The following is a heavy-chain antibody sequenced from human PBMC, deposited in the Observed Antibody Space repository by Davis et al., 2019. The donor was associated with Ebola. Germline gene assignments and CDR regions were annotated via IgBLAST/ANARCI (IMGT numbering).Heavy chain of an antibody. J-gene: IGHJ4*02. CDR1: GYTFTSYD. D-gene: IGHD3-22*01. CDR2: VNPNSGNT. V-gene: IGHV1-8*01. CDR3: ARAVRYSAVVSRSSRKYYFDY. Sequence: ASVKVSCKASGYTFTSYDINWVRQAPGQGLEWMGWVNPNSGNTGYAQKFQGRVTMTRNTSISTAYMELSSLRSEDTAVYYCARAVRYSAVVSRSSRKYYFDYWGQGTLVTVSS.